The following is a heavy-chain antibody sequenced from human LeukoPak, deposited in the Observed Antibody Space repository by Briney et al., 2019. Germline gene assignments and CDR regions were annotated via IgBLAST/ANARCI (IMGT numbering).Heavy chain of an antibody. CDR1: GFTFDDYA. D-gene: IGHD1-26*01. CDR3: AKVPARLVGATSYFDY. CDR2: ISGSGGST. J-gene: IGHJ4*02. Sequence: PGRSLRLSCAASGFTFDDYAMHWVRQAPGKGLEWVSAISGSGGSTYYADSVKGRLTISRDNSKNTLYLQMNSLRAEDTAVYYCAKVPARLVGATSYFDYWGQGTLVTVSS. V-gene: IGHV3-23*01.